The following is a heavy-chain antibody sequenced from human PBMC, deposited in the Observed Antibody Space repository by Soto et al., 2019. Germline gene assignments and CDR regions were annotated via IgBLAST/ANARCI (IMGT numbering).Heavy chain of an antibody. D-gene: IGHD3-16*01. V-gene: IGHV1-24*01. Sequence: QVQLVQSGAEVKKPGASVKVSCKVHGSTPTELAMHWVRQAPGKGLEWMGGFDPEEGETVYAPNFEGRVTMTEDTSTDTAYMELCSLRSDDTAVYYCATQGGVDGGFLFYFDLWGQGTLVTVSS. CDR1: GSTPTELA. J-gene: IGHJ5*02. CDR2: FDPEEGET. CDR3: ATQGGVDGGFLFYFDL.